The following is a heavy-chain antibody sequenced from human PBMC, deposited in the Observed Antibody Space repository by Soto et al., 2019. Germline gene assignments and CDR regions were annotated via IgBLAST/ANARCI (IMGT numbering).Heavy chain of an antibody. J-gene: IGHJ6*02. D-gene: IGHD6-13*01. V-gene: IGHV3-33*01. Sequence: QVQLVESGGGVVQPGRSLRLSCAASGFTFSSYGMHWVRQAPGKGLEWVAGIWYDGSNKYYADSVKGRFTISRDNSKKTVYLHMKSLRAEDTAVYYRAREQVIAAAGPYYYYGMDVWGQGTTVTVSS. CDR1: GFTFSSYG. CDR2: IWYDGSNK. CDR3: AREQVIAAAGPYYYYGMDV.